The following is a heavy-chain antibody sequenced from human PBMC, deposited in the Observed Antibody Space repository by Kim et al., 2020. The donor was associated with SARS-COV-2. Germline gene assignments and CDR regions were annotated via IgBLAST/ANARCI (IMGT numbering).Heavy chain of an antibody. V-gene: IGHV3-23*01. CDR3: ARDPPPHSSGWNY. Sequence: YEDSGKCRFTISRDNSKNMLYLEMSSLRAEDTAEYYCARDPPPHSSGWNYWGQGTLVTVSS. J-gene: IGHJ4*02. D-gene: IGHD6-19*01.